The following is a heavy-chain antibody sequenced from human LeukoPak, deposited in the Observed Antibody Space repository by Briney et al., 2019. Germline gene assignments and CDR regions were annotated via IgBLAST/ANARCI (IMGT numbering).Heavy chain of an antibody. CDR3: ARRVGATETFDY. V-gene: IGHV1-2*06. CDR2: INPNSGGT. J-gene: IGHJ4*02. Sequence: GASVKVSCKASRGTFSSYAISWVRQAPGQGLEWMGRINPNSGGTNYAQKFQGRVTMTRDTSISTAYMELSRLRSDDTAVYYCARRVGATETFDYWGQGTLVTVSS. CDR1: RGTFSSYA. D-gene: IGHD1-26*01.